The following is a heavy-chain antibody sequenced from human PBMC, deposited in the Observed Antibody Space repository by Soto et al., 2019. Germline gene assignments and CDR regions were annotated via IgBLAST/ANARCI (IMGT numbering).Heavy chain of an antibody. Sequence: TGGSLRLSCAASGFTFSSYWMHWVRQAPGKGLVWVSRINSDGSSTSYADSVKGRFTISRDNAKNTLYLQMNSLGAEDTAVYYCARDVVVGAPTYYGMDVWGQGTTVTVSS. V-gene: IGHV3-74*01. J-gene: IGHJ6*02. CDR2: INSDGSST. D-gene: IGHD1-26*01. CDR3: ARDVVVGAPTYYGMDV. CDR1: GFTFSSYW.